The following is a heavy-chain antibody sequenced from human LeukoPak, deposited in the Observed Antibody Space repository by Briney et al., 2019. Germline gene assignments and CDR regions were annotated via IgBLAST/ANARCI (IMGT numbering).Heavy chain of an antibody. CDR1: GFTFSSYS. CDR3: VREFDFWSGYYDY. D-gene: IGHD3-3*01. Sequence: GGSLRLSCAASGFTFSSYSMNWVRQAPGKGLEWVSSISSSSSYIYYADSVKGRFTISRDNAKNSLYLQMNSLRAEDTAVYFCVREFDFWSGYYDYWGQGTLVTVSS. V-gene: IGHV3-21*01. J-gene: IGHJ4*02. CDR2: ISSSSSYI.